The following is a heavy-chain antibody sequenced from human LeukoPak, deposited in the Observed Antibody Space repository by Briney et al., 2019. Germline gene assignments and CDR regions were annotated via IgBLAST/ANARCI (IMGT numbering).Heavy chain of an antibody. J-gene: IGHJ4*02. CDR1: GFTFSSYE. CDR2: ISSSGSTI. D-gene: IGHD2-15*01. V-gene: IGHV3-48*03. CDR3: ARYCSGGSCYHQPPAFDY. Sequence: GGSLRLSCAASGFTFSSYEMNWVRQAPGKGLEWVSYISSSGSTIYYADSVKGRFTISRDNAKNSLYLQMNSLRAEDTAVYYCARYCSGGSCYHQPPAFDYWGQGTLVTVSS.